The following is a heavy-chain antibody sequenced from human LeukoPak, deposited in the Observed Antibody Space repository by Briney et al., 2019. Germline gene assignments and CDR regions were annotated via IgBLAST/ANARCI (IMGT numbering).Heavy chain of an antibody. CDR1: GYTFTGYY. Sequence: ASVKVSCKASGYTFTGYYMHWVRQAPGQGLEWMGWINPNSGGTNYAQKFQGRVTMTRDTSISTAYMELSRLRSDDTAVYYCARVRYSNYVVYNWFDPWGQGTLVTVSS. J-gene: IGHJ5*02. D-gene: IGHD4-11*01. CDR2: INPNSGGT. CDR3: ARVRYSNYVVYNWFDP. V-gene: IGHV1-2*02.